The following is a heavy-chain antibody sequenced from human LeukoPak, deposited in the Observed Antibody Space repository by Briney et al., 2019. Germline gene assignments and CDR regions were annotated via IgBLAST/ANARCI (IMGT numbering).Heavy chain of an antibody. V-gene: IGHV1-2*02. J-gene: IGHJ4*02. CDR1: GYTFTGYY. CDR3: ARDPLPIFGVVTLWTYFDY. CDR2: INPNSGGT. Sequence: GASVKVSCKASGYTFTGYYMHWVRQAPGQGLEWMGWINPNSGGTNYAQKFQGRVTMTRDTSISTAYMELSRLRSDDTAVYYCARDPLPIFGVVTLWTYFDYWGQGTLVTVSS. D-gene: IGHD3-3*01.